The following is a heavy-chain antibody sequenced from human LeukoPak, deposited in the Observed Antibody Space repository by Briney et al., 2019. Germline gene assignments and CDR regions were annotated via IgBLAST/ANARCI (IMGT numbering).Heavy chain of an antibody. CDR1: GYTFTSYY. CDR3: ARGREWIQLWLYYYDSSAPHGFDY. CDR2: INPSGGST. D-gene: IGHD3-22*01. V-gene: IGHV1-46*01. Sequence: ASVTVSCKASGYTFTSYYMHWVRQAPGQGLEWMGIINPSGGSTSYAQKFQGRVTMTRDTSTSTVYMELSSLRSEDTAVYYCARGREWIQLWLYYYDSSAPHGFDYWGQGTLVTVSS. J-gene: IGHJ4*02.